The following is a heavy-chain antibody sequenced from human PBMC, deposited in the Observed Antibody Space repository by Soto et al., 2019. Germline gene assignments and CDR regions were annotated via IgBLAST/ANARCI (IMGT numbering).Heavy chain of an antibody. CDR1: GFTFSRHT. J-gene: IGHJ4*02. Sequence: QVQLVESGGGVVQPGRSLRLSCAASGFTFSRHTMHWVRQAPGKGLEWVAGISDDGSNTYYADSVKGRFTISRDNSKNTPYLQLNSLSSEVTAVHPCAREVYYDFWCGFNPHPYYFADWGQGTLVTVSS. D-gene: IGHD3-3*01. CDR3: AREVYYDFWCGFNPHPYYFAD. V-gene: IGHV3-30-3*01. CDR2: ISDDGSNT.